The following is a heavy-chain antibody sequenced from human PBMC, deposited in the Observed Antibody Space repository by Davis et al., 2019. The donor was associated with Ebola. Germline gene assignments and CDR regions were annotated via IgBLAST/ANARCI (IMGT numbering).Heavy chain of an antibody. J-gene: IGHJ6*02. CDR1: GGSISSSNW. V-gene: IGHV4-4*02. CDR3: ARGDYCSSTSCFLYYYYGMDV. CDR2: INHSGST. Sequence: MPGGSLRLSCAVSGGSISSSNWWSWVRQPPGKGLEWIGEINHSGSTNYNPSLKSRVTISVDTSKNQFSLKLSSVTAADTAVYYCARGDYCSSTSCFLYYYYGMDVWGQGTTVTVSS. D-gene: IGHD2-2*01.